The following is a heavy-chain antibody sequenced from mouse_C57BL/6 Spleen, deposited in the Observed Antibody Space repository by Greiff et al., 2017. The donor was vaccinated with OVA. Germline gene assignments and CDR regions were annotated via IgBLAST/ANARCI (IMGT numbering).Heavy chain of an antibody. Sequence: EVHLVESGGGLVKPGGSLKLSCAASGFTFSDYGMHWVRQAPEKGLEWVAYISSGSSTLYYADTVKGRFTISRDNAKNTLFLQMTSLRSEDTAMYYCARGTDWDGAMDYWGQGTSVTVSS. D-gene: IGHD4-1*01. V-gene: IGHV5-17*01. CDR2: ISSGSSTL. J-gene: IGHJ4*01. CDR3: ARGTDWDGAMDY. CDR1: GFTFSDYG.